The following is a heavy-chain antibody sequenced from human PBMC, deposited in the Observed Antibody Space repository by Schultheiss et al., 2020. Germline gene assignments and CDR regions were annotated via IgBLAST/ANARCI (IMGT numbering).Heavy chain of an antibody. Sequence: GGSLRLSCAASGFSLGRYAMSWLRQAPGKGLEWVAVIWYDGSNKYYADSVKGRFTISRDNSKNTLYLQMNSLRAEDTAVYYCARWGVCYTCDREDDWFDPWGQGTLVTVSS. CDR2: IWYDGSNK. J-gene: IGHJ5*02. D-gene: IGHD2-8*01. CDR1: GFSLGRYA. V-gene: IGHV3-33*08. CDR3: ARWGVCYTCDREDDWFDP.